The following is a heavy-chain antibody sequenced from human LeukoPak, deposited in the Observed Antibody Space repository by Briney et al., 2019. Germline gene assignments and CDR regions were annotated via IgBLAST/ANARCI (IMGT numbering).Heavy chain of an antibody. CDR1: GYTSTGYY. Sequence: ASVKVSCKASGYTSTGYYMHWVRQAPGQGLEWMGWINPHSGGTNYPQKFQGRVTMTRDTSISTAYMELSRLRSDDTAVYYCARVSGYDSEDFDYWGQGTLVTVSS. V-gene: IGHV1-2*02. CDR2: INPHSGGT. D-gene: IGHD5-12*01. J-gene: IGHJ4*02. CDR3: ARVSGYDSEDFDY.